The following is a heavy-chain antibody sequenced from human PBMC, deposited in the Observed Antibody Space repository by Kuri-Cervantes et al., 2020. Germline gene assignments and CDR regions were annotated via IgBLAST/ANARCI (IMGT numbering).Heavy chain of an antibody. CDR3: ASAYYGSGSPIYGMDV. V-gene: IGHV1-2*04. J-gene: IGHJ6*02. CDR2: INPNSGGT. CDR1: GYTFTGYY. D-gene: IGHD3-10*01. Sequence: SVKVSCKASGYTFTGYYMHWVRQAPGQGLEWMGWINPNSGGTNYAQKFQGWVTMTRDTSISTAYMELSRLRSDDTAVYYCASAYYGSGSPIYGMDVWGQGTTVTVSS.